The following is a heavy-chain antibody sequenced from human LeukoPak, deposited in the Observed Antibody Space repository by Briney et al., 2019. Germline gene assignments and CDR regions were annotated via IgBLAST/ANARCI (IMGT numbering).Heavy chain of an antibody. CDR3: ASWGEGALDN. J-gene: IGHJ4*02. V-gene: IGHV3-48*01. CDR1: GFTFSSYT. CDR2: ISTSTTTI. D-gene: IGHD1-26*01. Sequence: GGSLRLSCAASGFTFSSYTMNWVRQAPGKGLEWISYISTSTTTIYYANSVKGRFTISRDNAKKSLYLQMNSLRVEDTGVYYCASWGEGALDNWGQGTLVTVSS.